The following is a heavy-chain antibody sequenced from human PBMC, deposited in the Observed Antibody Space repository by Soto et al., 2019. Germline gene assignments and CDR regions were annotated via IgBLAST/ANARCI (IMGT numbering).Heavy chain of an antibody. CDR1: GYTFTSYG. Sequence: QVQLVQSGAEVKKPGASVKVSCKASGYTFTSYGISWVRQAPGQGLEWMGWISAYNGNTNYAQKLQGRVTMTTDTPTSTAYMELRSLRSDDTAVYYCARAGQSYYDFWSGYPKTDYWGQGTLVTVSS. J-gene: IGHJ4*02. CDR3: ARAGQSYYDFWSGYPKTDY. CDR2: ISAYNGNT. D-gene: IGHD3-3*01. V-gene: IGHV1-18*01.